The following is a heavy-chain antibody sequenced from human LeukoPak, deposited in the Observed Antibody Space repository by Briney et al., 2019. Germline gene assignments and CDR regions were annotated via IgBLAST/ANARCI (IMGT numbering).Heavy chain of an antibody. V-gene: IGHV3-13*01. CDR1: GFSFDNYD. CDR2: IGTGGDT. J-gene: IGHJ4*02. Sequence: GGSLRLSCAVSGFSFDNYDMHWVRQISGEGLEWVAAIGTGGDTYYRDSVKGRFTISRGNAKNSLYLQMNSLRVGDTAVYYCVRGWYSSSSDYWGQGTLVTVSS. D-gene: IGHD6-6*01. CDR3: VRGWYSSSSDY.